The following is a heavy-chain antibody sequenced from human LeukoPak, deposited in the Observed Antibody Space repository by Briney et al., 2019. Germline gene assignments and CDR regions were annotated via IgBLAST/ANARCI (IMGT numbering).Heavy chain of an antibody. Sequence: SETLSLTCTVSGYSISSGYYWGWIRQPPGKGLEWIGSIYHRGSTYYNPSLKSRVTISVDTSKNQFSLKLSSVTAADTAVYYCARGVVAAAGRTFDFWGQGTLVTVSS. J-gene: IGHJ4*02. D-gene: IGHD6-13*01. CDR3: ARGVVAAAGRTFDF. V-gene: IGHV4-38-2*02. CDR1: GYSISSGYY. CDR2: IYHRGST.